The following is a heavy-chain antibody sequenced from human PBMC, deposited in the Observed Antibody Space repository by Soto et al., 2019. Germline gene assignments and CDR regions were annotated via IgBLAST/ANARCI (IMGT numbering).Heavy chain of an antibody. CDR1: GYSFTSYW. Sequence: GESLKISCKGSGYSFTSYWIGWVRQMPGKGLEWMGIIYPGDSDTRYSPSFQGQVTISADKSISTAYLQWSSLKASDTAMYYCALQSYGDYEGVTDAFDIWGQGTMVTVSS. CDR3: ALQSYGDYEGVTDAFDI. J-gene: IGHJ3*02. CDR2: IYPGDSDT. D-gene: IGHD4-17*01. V-gene: IGHV5-51*01.